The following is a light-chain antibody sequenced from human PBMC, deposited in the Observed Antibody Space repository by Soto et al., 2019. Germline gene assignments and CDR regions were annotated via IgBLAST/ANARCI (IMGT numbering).Light chain of an antibody. CDR2: DVN. CDR1: SSDVGGYNF. V-gene: IGLV2-14*03. CDR3: CSYSGSNPIAV. J-gene: IGLJ2*01. Sequence: QSALTQPASVSGSPGQSITISCTGTSSDVGGYNFVSWYQQHPGKAPRLMIFDVNNRPSGVSTRFSGSKSGNTASLTISGLQAEDEADYYCCSYSGSNPIAVFGGGTKLTVL.